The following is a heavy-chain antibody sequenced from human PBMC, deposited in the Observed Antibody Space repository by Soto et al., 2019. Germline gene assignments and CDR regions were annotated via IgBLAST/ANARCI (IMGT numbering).Heavy chain of an antibody. Sequence: HPGGSLRLSCAASGFTFSSYAMSWVRQAPGKGLEWVSGISGSGGSTYYADSVKGRFTVSRDNSKNTLYLQMNSLRAEDTAVYYCAKAHSRITMIVVAPNWFDPWGQGTLVTVSS. CDR1: GFTFSSYA. D-gene: IGHD3-22*01. CDR3: AKAHSRITMIVVAPNWFDP. CDR2: ISGSGGST. V-gene: IGHV3-23*01. J-gene: IGHJ5*02.